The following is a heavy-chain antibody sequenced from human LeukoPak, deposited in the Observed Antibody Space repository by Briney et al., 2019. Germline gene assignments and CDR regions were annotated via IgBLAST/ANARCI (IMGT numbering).Heavy chain of an antibody. D-gene: IGHD4-23*01. CDR1: GFTFSSYA. J-gene: IGHJ6*03. CDR3: AKVGGRRTYYYYYMDV. V-gene: IGHV3-23*01. CDR2: ISGSGGST. Sequence: GGSLRLSCAASGFTFSSYAMSWVRQAPGKGLEWVSAISGSGGSTCYADSVKGRFTISRDNSKNTLYLQMNSLRAEDTAVYYCAKVGGRRTYYYYYMDVWGKGTTVTVSS.